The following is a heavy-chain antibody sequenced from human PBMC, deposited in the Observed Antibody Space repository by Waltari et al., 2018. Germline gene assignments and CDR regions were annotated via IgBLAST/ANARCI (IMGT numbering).Heavy chain of an antibody. D-gene: IGHD2-21*02. Sequence: EVQLVESGGGLVQPGGSLRLSCAASGFPFGYYDMDWVRQGSEKGLEGVGRSRRRRYSYSTEYDASVSGRFIISRDESENSIYLQMNSLKPEDTAVYYCARDLDGDSNLDYWGQGTLVTVSS. CDR2: SRRRRYSYST. CDR3: ARDLDGDSNLDY. CDR1: GFPFGYYD. J-gene: IGHJ4*02. V-gene: IGHV3-72*01.